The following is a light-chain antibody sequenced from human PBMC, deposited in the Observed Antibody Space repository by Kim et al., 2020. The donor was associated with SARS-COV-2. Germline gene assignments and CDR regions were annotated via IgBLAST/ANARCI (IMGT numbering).Light chain of an antibody. V-gene: IGKV1-27*01. Sequence: ASVGDRVTIACRASQGISNYVAWYQQKPGKVPKLLLYGVSALQSGVPSRFRGSGSETDFTLTISSLRPEDVATYYCQKYNGAPWAFGQGTKVDIK. CDR3: QKYNGAPWA. J-gene: IGKJ1*01. CDR1: QGISNY. CDR2: GVS.